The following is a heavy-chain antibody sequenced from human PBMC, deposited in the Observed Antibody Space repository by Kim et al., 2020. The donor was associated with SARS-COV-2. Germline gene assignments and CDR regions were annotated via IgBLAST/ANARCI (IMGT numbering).Heavy chain of an antibody. J-gene: IGHJ3*02. D-gene: IGHD6-13*01. CDR3: ARDSSNHRSSMYFRFDI. Sequence: GGSLRLSCEVSGFTFSYYWMTWVRQAPGKGLEWVANIKEDGSEIHYVDSVKGRFTISRDNAKNSLYLQLNSLRVEDTAVYYCARDSSNHRSSMYFRFDIWGQGTMVTVSS. CDR2: IKEDGSEI. CDR1: GFTFSYYW. V-gene: IGHV3-7*03.